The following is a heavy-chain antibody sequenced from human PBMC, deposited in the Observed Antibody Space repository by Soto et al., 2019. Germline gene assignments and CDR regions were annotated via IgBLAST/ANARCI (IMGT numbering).Heavy chain of an antibody. CDR1: GDSISTVDYF. D-gene: IGHD2-15*01. CDR3: ARGRYCLTGSCFPNWFDS. V-gene: IGHV4-30-4*01. Sequence: SETLSLTCSVSGDSISTVDYFWAWIRQPPGQTLEYIGYIYKSATTYYNPSFESRVAISLDTSKNQFSLTVTSVTAGDTAVYFCARGRYCLTGSCFPNWFDSWGRGTLVTVSS. J-gene: IGHJ5*01. CDR2: IYKSATT.